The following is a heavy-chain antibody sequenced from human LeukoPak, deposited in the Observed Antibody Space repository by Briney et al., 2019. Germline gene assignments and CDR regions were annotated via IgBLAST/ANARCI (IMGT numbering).Heavy chain of an antibody. CDR2: VYAAGNT. CDR1: GLNVGTNY. CDR3: ARVQAVADVFDL. V-gene: IGHV3-66*01. J-gene: IGHJ3*01. D-gene: IGHD6-19*01. Sequence: GGSLRLSCAVSGLNVGTNYMSWVRQAPGRGLEWVSVVYAAGNTFYADSVKARFTIFRDNANNKLHLRMTSLRVEDTAIYYCARVQAVADVFDLWGQGTMVTVSS.